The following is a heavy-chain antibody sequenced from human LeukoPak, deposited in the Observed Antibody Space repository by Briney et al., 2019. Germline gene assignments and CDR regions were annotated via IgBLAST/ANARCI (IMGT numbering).Heavy chain of an antibody. CDR3: ARDLSAYYDNSGSSYSPFDY. CDR2: XXXXXGDT. D-gene: IGHD3-22*01. V-gene: IGHV1-2*02. Sequence: ASVKVSCKASGYTFTGSYMHWVRXXXXXXXXXXXXXXXXXGDTKYAQKFQGRVTMTRDTSITTAYMELNTLRSDDTALYYCARDLSAYYDNSGSSYSPFDYWGQGTLVTVSS. J-gene: IGHJ4*02. CDR1: GYTFTGSY.